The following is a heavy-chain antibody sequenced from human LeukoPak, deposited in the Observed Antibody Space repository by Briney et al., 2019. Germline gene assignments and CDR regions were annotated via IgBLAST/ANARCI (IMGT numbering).Heavy chain of an antibody. CDR2: IYHGGRA. J-gene: IGHJ4*02. Sequence: SETLSLTCTVAGGSIISDIYFWGWIRQSPGQGLAWIGSIYHGGRAYYDPSLEGRATISVDVSKNQFSLKLSSVTAADTAVYYCARAPITGAAAGTFDYWGQGTLVTVSS. CDR3: ARAPITGAAAGTFDY. D-gene: IGHD6-13*01. CDR1: GGSIISDIYF. V-gene: IGHV4-39*01.